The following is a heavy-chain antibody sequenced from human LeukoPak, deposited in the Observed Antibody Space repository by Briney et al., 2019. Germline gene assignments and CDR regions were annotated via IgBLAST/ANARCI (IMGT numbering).Heavy chain of an antibody. CDR1: GYTFTSYG. Sequence: ASVKVSCKASGYTFTSYGISWVRQAPGQGLEWMGWISAYNGNTNYAQKLQGRVTMTTDTSTSTAYMELRSLRSDDTAVYYLARERGYYYDSRGYYNSWFAPCGPRTLDPVSS. J-gene: IGHJ5*02. CDR3: ARERGYYYDSRGYYNSWFAP. CDR2: ISAYNGNT. V-gene: IGHV1-18*01. D-gene: IGHD3-22*01.